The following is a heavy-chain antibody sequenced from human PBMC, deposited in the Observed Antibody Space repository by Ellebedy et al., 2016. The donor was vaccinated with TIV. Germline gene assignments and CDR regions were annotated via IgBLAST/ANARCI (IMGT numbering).Heavy chain of an antibody. CDR3: AKAFLMTYYYDSGGYPFDY. CDR1: GFTFSSYA. CDR2: ISGSGGST. D-gene: IGHD3-22*01. J-gene: IGHJ4*02. V-gene: IGHV3-23*01. Sequence: GESLKISCAASGFTFSSYAMSWVRQAPGKGLEWVSAISGSGGSTYYADSVKGRFTISRDNSKNTLYLQMNSLRAEDTAVYYCAKAFLMTYYYDSGGYPFDYWGQGTLVTVSS.